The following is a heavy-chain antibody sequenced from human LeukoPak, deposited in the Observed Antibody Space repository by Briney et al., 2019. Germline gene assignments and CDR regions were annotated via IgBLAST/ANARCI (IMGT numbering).Heavy chain of an antibody. V-gene: IGHV3-30*03. D-gene: IGHD5-12*01. J-gene: IGHJ4*02. CDR2: ISYDGSNK. Sequence: GRSLRLSCAASGFTFSSYGMHWVRQAPGKGLEWVAVISYDGSNKYYADSVKGRFTISRDNSKNTLYLQMDSLRAEDTAVYYCARDYSGYDYSPYFDYWGQGTLVTVSS. CDR1: GFTFSSYG. CDR3: ARDYSGYDYSPYFDY.